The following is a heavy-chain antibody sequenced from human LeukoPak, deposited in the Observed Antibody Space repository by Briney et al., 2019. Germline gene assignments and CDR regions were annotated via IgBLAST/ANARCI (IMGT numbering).Heavy chain of an antibody. CDR2: ISGSGDST. D-gene: IGHD3-3*01. J-gene: IGHJ3*02. CDR3: AKDIHTIDALDI. Sequence: GGSLRLSCTASKFTFSNYATSWVGQAPGKGLEWVSAISGSGDSTYYADSVKGRFTISRDISNNTLYLQMKSLRAEDTAVYYCAKDIHTIDALDIWGQGTMVTVSS. V-gene: IGHV3-23*01. CDR1: KFTFSNYA.